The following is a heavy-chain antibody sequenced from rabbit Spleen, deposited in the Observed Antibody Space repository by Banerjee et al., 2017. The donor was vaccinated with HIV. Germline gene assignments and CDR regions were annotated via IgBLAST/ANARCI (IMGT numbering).Heavy chain of an antibody. CDR1: GFSFNSNDY. V-gene: IGHV1S45*01. J-gene: IGHJ6*01. CDR3: ARDTGTSFSTYGMDL. CDR2: TAAGRSAFT. Sequence: QEQLEESGGDLVKPEGSLTLTCTASGFSFNSNDYMCWVRQAPGKGLEWIACTAAGRSAFTYYASWAKGRFTCSKASSTTVTLQMTSLTAADTATYFCARDTGTSFSTYGMDLWGPGTLVTVS. D-gene: IGHD8-1*01.